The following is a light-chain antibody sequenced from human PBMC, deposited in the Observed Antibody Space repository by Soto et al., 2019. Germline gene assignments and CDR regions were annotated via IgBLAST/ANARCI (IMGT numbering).Light chain of an antibody. CDR3: SSYTSSSTYV. CDR2: DVS. Sequence: QSALTQPASVSGSPGQSITISCTGTSSDVGGYNYVSWYHQHPGKAPKLMIYDVSKRPSGVSNRFSGSKSGNTASLTISGLQAEDEADYYCSSYTSSSTYVFGTGTKLTVL. J-gene: IGLJ1*01. V-gene: IGLV2-14*01. CDR1: SSDVGGYNY.